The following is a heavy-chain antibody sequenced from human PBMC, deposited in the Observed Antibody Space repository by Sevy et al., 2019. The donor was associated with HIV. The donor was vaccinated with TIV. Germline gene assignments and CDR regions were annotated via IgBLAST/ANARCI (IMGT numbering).Heavy chain of an antibody. Sequence: GGSLRLSCAASGFSFSSYAMSWVSQAPGKGLESVSAIGGSGVSTYYADSVKGRFTISRDNSKNTLYLQMNSLRAEDTAVYYCAKDRAAMVGDAFDIWGQGTMVTVSS. V-gene: IGHV3-23*01. CDR1: GFSFSSYA. J-gene: IGHJ3*02. CDR2: IGGSGVST. CDR3: AKDRAAMVGDAFDI. D-gene: IGHD5-18*01.